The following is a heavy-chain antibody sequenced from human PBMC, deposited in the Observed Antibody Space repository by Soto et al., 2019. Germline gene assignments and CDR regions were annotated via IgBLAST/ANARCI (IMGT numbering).Heavy chain of an antibody. D-gene: IGHD1-26*01. V-gene: IGHV4-4*02. J-gene: IGHJ4*02. CDR1: GASISSTTSGNW. CDR2: IYHSGST. Sequence: QVQLQESGPGLVRPSGTLSLTCAVSGASISSTTSGNWWSWVRQPPGKGLEWIGEIYHSGSTNYTPSLKSGVTMSVDKSKNQFSLKLSSVTAADTAVYYCARMVGATLVDFWGQGTLVTVSS. CDR3: ARMVGATLVDF.